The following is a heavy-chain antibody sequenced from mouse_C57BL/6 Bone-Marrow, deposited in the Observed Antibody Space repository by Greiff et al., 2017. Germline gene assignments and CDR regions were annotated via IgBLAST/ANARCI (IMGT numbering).Heavy chain of an antibody. Sequence: EVQLQQSGPELVKPGASVKISCKASGYSFTGYFMNWVKQSHGKSLEWIGRINPYNGDTFYNQKFKGKATLTADKSSSTAYMELRSLTSEDSAVYFCARDYYGSDWYFDVWGTGTTVTVSS. CDR3: ARDYYGSDWYFDV. CDR2: INPYNGDT. CDR1: GYSFTGYF. V-gene: IGHV1-20*01. J-gene: IGHJ1*03. D-gene: IGHD1-1*01.